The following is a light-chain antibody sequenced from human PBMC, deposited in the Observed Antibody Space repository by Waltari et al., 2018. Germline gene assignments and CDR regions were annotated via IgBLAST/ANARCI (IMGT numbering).Light chain of an antibody. CDR3: TSHAGTNSV. CDR1: SRDVGGYNF. J-gene: IGLJ3*02. CDR2: QVS. V-gene: IGLV2-8*01. Sequence: QSALTQLPSASGSPGQSVTMSCPGTSRDVGGYNFVSWYQQHPGKAPKLLIYQVSTRPSGVPDRFSGSKSGNTASLTVSGLQAEDEAEYFCTSHAGTNSVFGGGTKLTVL.